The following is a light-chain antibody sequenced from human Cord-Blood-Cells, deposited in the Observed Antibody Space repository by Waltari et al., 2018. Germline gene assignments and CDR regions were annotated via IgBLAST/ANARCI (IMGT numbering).Light chain of an antibody. CDR2: EVS. J-gene: IGLJ2*01. V-gene: IGLV2-14*01. CDR3: SSYTSSSTLV. Sequence: QSALTQPASVSGSPGQSITISCTGTSSDVGGYNYVYWYQQHPGKAPKLMIYEVSNRPTGVLNRVSGAKSGQPCSLASAGLQAGEGGVYYCSSYTSSSTLVFGGGTKLTVL. CDR1: SSDVGGYNY.